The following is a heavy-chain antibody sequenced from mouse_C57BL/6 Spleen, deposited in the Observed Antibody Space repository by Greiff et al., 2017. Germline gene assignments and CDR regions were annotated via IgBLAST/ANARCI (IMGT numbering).Heavy chain of an antibody. Sequence: EVKLVESGGGLVQPGGSMKLSCVASGFTFSNYWMNWVRQSPEKGLEWIAQISLKSDNYATHYAESVKGRFTISRDDSKSSVYLQMINLRAEDAGMYYCTGLTVVGFDDWGKGTTLTVSS. V-gene: IGHV6-3*01. CDR1: GFTFSNYW. CDR2: ISLKSDNYAT. CDR3: TGLTVVGFDD. D-gene: IGHD1-1*01. J-gene: IGHJ2*01.